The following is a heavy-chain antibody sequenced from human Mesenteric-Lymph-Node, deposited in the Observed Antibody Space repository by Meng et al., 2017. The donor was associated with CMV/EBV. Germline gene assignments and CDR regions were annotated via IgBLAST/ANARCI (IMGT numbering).Heavy chain of an antibody. D-gene: IGHD3-3*01. V-gene: IGHV3-30-3*01. CDR2: ISYDGGDT. CDR3: VREHDFWYGYPFDY. CDR1: GFTFRSYA. Sequence: GESLMISCAASGFTFRSYAMHWVRQTPGKGLEWLALISYDGGDTYYADSVKGRFTISRDNAKHSLNLHMNSLRDDDSAVYYCVREHDFWYGYPFDYWGQGTEVTVSS. J-gene: IGHJ4*02.